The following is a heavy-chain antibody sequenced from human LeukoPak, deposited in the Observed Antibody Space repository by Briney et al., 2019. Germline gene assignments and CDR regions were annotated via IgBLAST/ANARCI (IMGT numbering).Heavy chain of an antibody. J-gene: IGHJ6*03. CDR3: ARLPDIVVVPAAIAHYYYYMDV. D-gene: IGHD2-2*01. CDR1: GGSFSGYY. CDR2: VNHSGST. V-gene: IGHV4-34*01. Sequence: SETLSLTCAVYGGSFSGYYWAWIRQPPGKGLEWIGEVNHSGSTTYNPSLKSRVTISVDTSKNQFSLKLSSVTAADTAVYYCARLPDIVVVPAAIAHYYYYMDVWGKGTTVTVSS.